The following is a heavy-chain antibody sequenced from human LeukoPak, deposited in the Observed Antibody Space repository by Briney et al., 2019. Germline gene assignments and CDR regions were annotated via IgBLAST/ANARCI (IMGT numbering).Heavy chain of an antibody. J-gene: IGHJ3*02. CDR3: ARGYQLLSDAFDI. CDR2: IYYSGST. CDR1: GGSISSYY. Sequence: KPSETLSLTCTVSGGSISSYYWSWIRQPPGKGLEWIGYIYYSGSTNYNPSLKSRVTISVDTSKNQFSLKLSSVTAADTAVYYCARGYQLLSDAFDIWGQGTMVTVSS. V-gene: IGHV4-59*01. D-gene: IGHD2-2*01.